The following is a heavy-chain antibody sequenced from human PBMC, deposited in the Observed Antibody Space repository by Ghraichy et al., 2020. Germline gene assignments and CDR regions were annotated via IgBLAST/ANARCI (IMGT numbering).Heavy chain of an antibody. Sequence: GGSLRLSCAASGFTFSSYGLHWVRQAPGKGLEWVAFIRYDGSNKYYADSVKGRFTISRDNSKNTLYLQMNSLRLEDTSVYYCAKDRGSYSHDAFDICGQGTMVTVSS. CDR2: IRYDGSNK. CDR3: AKDRGSYSHDAFDI. CDR1: GFTFSSYG. V-gene: IGHV3-30*02. D-gene: IGHD1-26*01. J-gene: IGHJ3*02.